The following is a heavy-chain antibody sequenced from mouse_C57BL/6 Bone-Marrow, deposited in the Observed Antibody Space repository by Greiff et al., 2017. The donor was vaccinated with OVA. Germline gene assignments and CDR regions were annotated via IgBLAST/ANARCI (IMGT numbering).Heavy chain of an antibody. V-gene: IGHV5-17*01. J-gene: IGHJ4*01. CDR1: GFTFSDYG. Sequence: EVKVEESGGGLVKPGGSLKLSCAASGFTFSDYGMHWVRQAPEKGLEWVAYISSGSSTIYYADTVKGRFTISRDNAKNTLFLQMTSLRSEDTAMYYCANGYDAMDYWGQGTSVTVSS. CDR3: ANGYDAMDY. CDR2: ISSGSSTI.